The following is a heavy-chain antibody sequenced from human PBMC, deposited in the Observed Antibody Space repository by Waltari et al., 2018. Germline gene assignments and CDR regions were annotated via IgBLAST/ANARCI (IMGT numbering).Heavy chain of an antibody. Sequence: EVQLVESGGGLVQPGGSLRLSCAASGFTFSNYWMSWVRQAPGKGLEWVANIKQDGSEKYYVDSVKGRFTISRDNAKNSLYLQMNSLRAEDTAVYYCARPVSAYWGQGILVTVSS. D-gene: IGHD2-8*01. V-gene: IGHV3-7*01. CDR2: IKQDGSEK. J-gene: IGHJ4*02. CDR3: ARPVSAY. CDR1: GFTFSNYW.